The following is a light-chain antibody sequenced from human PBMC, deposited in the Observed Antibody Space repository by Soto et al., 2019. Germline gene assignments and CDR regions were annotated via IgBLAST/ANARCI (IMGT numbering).Light chain of an antibody. CDR3: QQLNSYPWT. J-gene: IGKJ1*01. CDR1: QGISSY. Sequence: DIPLTQSPSFLSASVGDRVTITCRASQGISSYLAWYQQKPGKAPKLLIYEASTLQSGVPSRFSGSGSGTEFTLTISSLQPEDFATYYCQQLNSYPWTFGQGTKVQIK. CDR2: EAS. V-gene: IGKV1-9*01.